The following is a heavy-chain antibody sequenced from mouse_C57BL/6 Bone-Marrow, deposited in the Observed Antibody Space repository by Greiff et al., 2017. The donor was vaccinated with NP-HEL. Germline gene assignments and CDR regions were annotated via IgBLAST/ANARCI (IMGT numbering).Heavy chain of an antibody. J-gene: IGHJ3*01. D-gene: IGHD4-1*02. V-gene: IGHV5-4*01. CDR3: ARVSQLSWFAY. CDR2: ISDGGSYT. Sequence: EVQVVESGGGLVKPGGSLKLSCAASGFTFSSYAMSWVRQTPEKRLEWVATISDGGSYTYYPDNVKGRFTISRDNAKNNLYLQMSQLKSEDTAMYYCARVSQLSWFAYWGQGTLVTVSA. CDR1: GFTFSSYA.